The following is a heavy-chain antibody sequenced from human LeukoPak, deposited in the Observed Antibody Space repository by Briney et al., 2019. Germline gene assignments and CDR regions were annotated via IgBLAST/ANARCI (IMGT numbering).Heavy chain of an antibody. Sequence: SETLSLTCTVSGYSISSGYYWGWIRQPPGKGLEWIGSIYHSGSTYYNPSLKSRVTMSIDTSKNQFSLKLSSVTAADTAVYYCARHSPGYSYGLFDYWGQGTLVTVSS. J-gene: IGHJ4*02. V-gene: IGHV4-38-2*02. CDR2: IYHSGST. CDR3: ARHSPGYSYGLFDY. CDR1: GYSISSGYY. D-gene: IGHD5-18*01.